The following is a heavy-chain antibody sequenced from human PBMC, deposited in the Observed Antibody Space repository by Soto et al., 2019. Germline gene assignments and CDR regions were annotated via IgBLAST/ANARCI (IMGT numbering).Heavy chain of an antibody. J-gene: IGHJ4*02. CDR1: GFTFSTYS. Sequence: QSGGSLRLSCAASGFTFSTYSINWVRQAPGKGLEWVSYIGSSSSTIYYADSVKGRFTISRDNAKSSLYLQMNSLRDEDTAVYYCATLYDYWGQGTLVTVSS. CDR3: ATLYDY. V-gene: IGHV3-48*02. CDR2: IGSSSSTI.